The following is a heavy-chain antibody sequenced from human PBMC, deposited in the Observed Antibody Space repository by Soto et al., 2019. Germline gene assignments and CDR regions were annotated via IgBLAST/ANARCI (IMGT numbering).Heavy chain of an antibody. Sequence: ASVKVSCKASGYTFTSYGISWVRQAPGQGLEWMGWISAYNGNTNYAQKLQGRVTMTTDTSTSTAYMELRSLRSDDTAVYYCARILRGGWYRTYYYYGMDVWGQGTTVPVYS. CDR1: GYTFTSYG. V-gene: IGHV1-18*01. J-gene: IGHJ6*02. D-gene: IGHD6-19*01. CDR2: ISAYNGNT. CDR3: ARILRGGWYRTYYYYGMDV.